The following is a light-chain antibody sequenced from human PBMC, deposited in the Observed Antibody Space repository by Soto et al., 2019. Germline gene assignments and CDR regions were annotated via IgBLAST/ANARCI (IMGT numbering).Light chain of an antibody. Sequence: ESMLTQSPGTLSLSPGDRATLSCRASRSVSSRYITWYQQKPGQAPRLLIYGASIRATGIPDRFSGSGSGTDFTLTIRRLEAEDFAVYYWQQFGDSPPAFTFGQGTKLEI. J-gene: IGKJ2*01. CDR3: QQFGDSPPAFT. V-gene: IGKV3-20*01. CDR1: RSVSSRY. CDR2: GAS.